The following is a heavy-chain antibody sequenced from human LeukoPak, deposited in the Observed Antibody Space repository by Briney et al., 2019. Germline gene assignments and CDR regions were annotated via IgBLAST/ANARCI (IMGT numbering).Heavy chain of an antibody. CDR3: ASSIAAASDLDY. Sequence: SETLSLTCTVSGGSISSYYWSWIRQPPGKGLEWIGYIYYSGSTNYNPSLKSRATISVDTSKNQFSLKLSSVTAADTAVYYCASSIAAASDLDYWGQGTLVTVSS. V-gene: IGHV4-59*01. CDR2: IYYSGST. D-gene: IGHD6-13*01. J-gene: IGHJ4*02. CDR1: GGSISSYY.